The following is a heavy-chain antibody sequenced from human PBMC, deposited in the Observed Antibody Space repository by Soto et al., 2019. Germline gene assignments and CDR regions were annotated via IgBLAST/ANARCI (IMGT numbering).Heavy chain of an antibody. CDR2: INADGSDR. Sequence: GGSLRLSCSTSGFTFEDYAVHWVRQSSRKGLEWVSFINADGSDRYYADSVKGRFNISRDNTKGSLYLQMDRLRLEDTAIYYCAKATFYFDSSPFDSWGQGTLVTVSS. J-gene: IGHJ4*02. CDR1: GFTFEDYA. D-gene: IGHD1-26*01. V-gene: IGHV3-43D*04. CDR3: AKATFYFDSSPFDS.